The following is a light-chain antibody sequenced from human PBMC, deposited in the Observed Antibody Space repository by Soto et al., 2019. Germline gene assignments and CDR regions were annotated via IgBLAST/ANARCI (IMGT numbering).Light chain of an antibody. V-gene: IGKV2-28*01. J-gene: IGKJ2*01. Sequence: DIVMTQSPLSLPVTPGEPASISCRSSQSLLHSNGYTYLDWYLQRPGQSPQLLMYLGFNRASGVPDRISGRGSGTDFTLKISRVEAEDVGVYYCMQGLQTFYTFGQGTKLEIK. CDR1: QSLLHSNGYTY. CDR3: MQGLQTFYT. CDR2: LGF.